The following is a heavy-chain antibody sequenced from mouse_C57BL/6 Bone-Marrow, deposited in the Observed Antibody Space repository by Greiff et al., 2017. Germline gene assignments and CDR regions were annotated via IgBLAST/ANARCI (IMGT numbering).Heavy chain of an antibody. J-gene: IGHJ4*01. V-gene: IGHV2-2*01. CDR2: LWSGGST. CDR3: ARKLFYAMDY. Sequence: QVQLQQSGPGLVQPSQSLSITCTVSGFSLTSYGVHWVRPSPGKGLEWLGVLWSGGSTDYNAAFISRLSISKDNSKSQVFVKRNSLQADDTAIYCCARKLFYAMDYWGQGTSVTVSS. CDR1: GFSLTSYG.